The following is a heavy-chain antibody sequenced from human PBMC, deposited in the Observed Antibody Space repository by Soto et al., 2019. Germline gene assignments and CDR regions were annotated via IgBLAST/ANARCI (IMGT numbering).Heavy chain of an antibody. Sequence: GGSLRLSCAASGFTFSSYGMHWVRQAPGKGLEWVAVIWYDGSNKYYADSVKGRFTISRDNSKNTLYLQMNSLRAEDTAVYYCARDSTSSGWPKQTHEIDYWGQGTLVTVSS. CDR3: ARDSTSSGWPKQTHEIDY. CDR2: IWYDGSNK. V-gene: IGHV3-33*01. D-gene: IGHD6-19*01. J-gene: IGHJ4*02. CDR1: GFTFSSYG.